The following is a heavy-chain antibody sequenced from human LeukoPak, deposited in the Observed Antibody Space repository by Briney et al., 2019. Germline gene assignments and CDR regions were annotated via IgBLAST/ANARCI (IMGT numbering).Heavy chain of an antibody. CDR2: IYTSGST. D-gene: IGHD2-15*01. V-gene: IGHV4-61*02. J-gene: IGHJ5*02. CDR3: ARGPTYCSSSSCLQGP. Sequence: SETLSLTCTVSGGSISSGSYYWSWIRQPAGKGLEWIGRIYTSGSTNYNPSLKSRVTISVDTSKNQFSLKLSSVTAADTAVYYCARGPTYCSSSSCLQGPWGQGTLVTVSS. CDR1: GGSISSGSYY.